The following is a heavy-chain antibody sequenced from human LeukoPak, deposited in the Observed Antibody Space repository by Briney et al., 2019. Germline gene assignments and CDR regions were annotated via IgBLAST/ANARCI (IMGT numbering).Heavy chain of an antibody. V-gene: IGHV3-23*01. D-gene: IGHD3-10*02. Sequence: GGSLRLSCAASGFMFSSFSMSWVRHVPGKGLEWVSTINPGGSTYYADSVKGRFTISRDNSKSTLFLQMNSLRAEDTAIYYCAKRPAAVRGVIPYLDYWGQGTLVTVSS. CDR1: GFMFSSFS. J-gene: IGHJ4*02. CDR3: AKRPAAVRGVIPYLDY. CDR2: INPGGST.